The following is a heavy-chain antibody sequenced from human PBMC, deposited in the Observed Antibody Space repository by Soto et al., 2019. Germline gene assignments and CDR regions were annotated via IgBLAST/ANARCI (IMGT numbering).Heavy chain of an antibody. Sequence: EVQVLESGGGLVQPGGSLRLSCAASGFTFSSYAMSWVRQAPGKGLEWVGRIKSKTDGGTTDYAAPVKGRFTISRDDSKNTLYLQMNSLKTEDTAVYYCTTEFIVVVTAIPTKFDYWGQGTLVTVSS. CDR3: TTEFIVVVTAIPTKFDY. J-gene: IGHJ4*02. V-gene: IGHV3-15*01. CDR2: IKSKTDGGTT. D-gene: IGHD2-21*02. CDR1: GFTFSSYA.